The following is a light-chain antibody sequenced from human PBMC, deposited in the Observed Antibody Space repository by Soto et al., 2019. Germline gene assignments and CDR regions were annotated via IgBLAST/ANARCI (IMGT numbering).Light chain of an antibody. Sequence: EIVMTQSPATLSVSPGERATLSCRASQSVGSNLAWYQHKIGHTPRLLIYGASIRANGIPPRFSGSGSGTEFTLTSSGLQAGVSVVYKCQQHSMLPTFGGGTRLDIK. J-gene: IGKJ5*01. CDR2: GAS. V-gene: IGKV3-15*01. CDR3: QQHSMLPT. CDR1: QSVGSN.